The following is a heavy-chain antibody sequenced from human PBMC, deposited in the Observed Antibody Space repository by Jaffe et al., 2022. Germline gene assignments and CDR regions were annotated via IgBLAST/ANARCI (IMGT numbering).Heavy chain of an antibody. D-gene: IGHD6-13*01. Sequence: QVQLVQSGAEVKKPGSSVKVSCKASGGTFSSYAISWVRQAPGQGLEWMGGIIPIFGTANYAQKFQGRVTITTDESTSTAYMELSSLRSEDTAVYYCARALVSRGSWSYYFDYWGQGTLVTVSS. J-gene: IGHJ4*02. CDR3: ARALVSRGSWSYYFDY. CDR1: GGTFSSYA. CDR2: IIPIFGTA. V-gene: IGHV1-69*05.